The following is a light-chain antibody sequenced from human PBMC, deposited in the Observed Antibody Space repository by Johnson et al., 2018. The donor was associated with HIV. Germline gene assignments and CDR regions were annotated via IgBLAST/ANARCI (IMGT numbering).Light chain of an antibody. CDR3: GTWDSSLSAGGV. V-gene: IGLV1-51*01. CDR2: DNH. J-gene: IGLJ1*01. CDR1: SSNIGNNY. Sequence: QSVLTQPPSVSAAPGQKVTISCSGSSSNIGNNYVSWYQQLPGTAPKVLIYDNHKRPSGIPDRFSGSKSGTSATLGITGLQTGDEADYYCGTWDSSLSAGGVFGTGTKVTGL.